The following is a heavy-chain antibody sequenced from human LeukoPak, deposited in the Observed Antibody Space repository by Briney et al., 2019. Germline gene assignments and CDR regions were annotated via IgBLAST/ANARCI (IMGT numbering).Heavy chain of an antibody. CDR1: GGSVSSGSYY. J-gene: IGHJ4*02. Sequence: PSETLSLTCTVSGGSVSSGSYYWSWIRQPPGKGLEWIGYIYYSGSTNYNPSLKSRVTISVDTSKNQFSLKLSSVTAADTAVYYCAREVPYYYDSSGYYFDYWGQGTLVTVSS. CDR3: AREVPYYYDSSGYYFDY. D-gene: IGHD3-22*01. CDR2: IYYSGST. V-gene: IGHV4-61*01.